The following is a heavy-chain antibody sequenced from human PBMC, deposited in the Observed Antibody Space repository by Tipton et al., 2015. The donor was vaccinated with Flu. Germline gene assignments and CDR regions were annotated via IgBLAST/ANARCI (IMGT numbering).Heavy chain of an antibody. CDR3: ARGGLNHALDV. Sequence: GSLRLSCEASGFNFNAHWMFWVRQAPGKGLVWVSVVGGDGSGTNYADSMRGRFTISRDNAKNTLYLQANSLTGDDTAIYYCARGGLNHALDVWGQGTTVTVSS. V-gene: IGHV3-74*01. CDR1: GFNFNAHW. CDR2: VGGDGSGT. D-gene: IGHD1-14*01. J-gene: IGHJ6*02.